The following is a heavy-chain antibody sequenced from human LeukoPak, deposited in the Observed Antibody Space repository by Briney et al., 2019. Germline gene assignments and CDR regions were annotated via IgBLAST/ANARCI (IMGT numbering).Heavy chain of an antibody. V-gene: IGHV1-3*01. CDR3: ARDHYYTSGSPSFDY. CDR1: GYTFTSYA. CDR2: INAGNGNT. D-gene: IGHD3-10*01. J-gene: IGHJ4*02. Sequence: ASVKVSCKASGYTFTSYAMHWVRQAPGQRLEWMGWINAGNGNTKYSQKFQGRVTITRDTSASTAYMELSSLRSEDTAVYYCARDHYYTSGSPSFDYWGQGTLVTVSS.